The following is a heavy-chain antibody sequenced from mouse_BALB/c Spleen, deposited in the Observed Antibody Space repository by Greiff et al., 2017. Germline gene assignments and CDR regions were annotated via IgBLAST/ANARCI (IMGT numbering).Heavy chain of an antibody. V-gene: IGHV3-2*02. CDR3: AREESGYWDFDV. CDR2: ISYSGST. D-gene: IGHD1-3*01. CDR1: GYSITSDYA. Sequence: EVKLVESGPGLVKPSQSLSLTCTVTGYSITSDYAWNWIRQFPGNKLEWMGYISYSGSTSYNPSLKSRISITRDTSKNQFFLQLNSVTTEDTATYYCAREESGYWDFDVWGAGTTVTVSS. J-gene: IGHJ1*01.